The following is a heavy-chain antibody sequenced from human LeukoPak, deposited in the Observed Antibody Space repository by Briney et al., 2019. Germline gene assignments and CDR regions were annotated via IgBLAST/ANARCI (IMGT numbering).Heavy chain of an antibody. V-gene: IGHV5-51*01. D-gene: IGHD3-22*01. CDR2: IYPGDSDT. CDR1: GYSFTGYW. Sequence: GESLKICCKGSGYSFTGYWIGWVRQMPGKGLEWMGIIYPGDSDTRYSPSFQGQVTISADKSISTAYLQWSSLKASDTAMYYCASQAHYDSSGYYYVNWGQGTLVTVSS. CDR3: ASQAHYDSSGYYYVN. J-gene: IGHJ4*02.